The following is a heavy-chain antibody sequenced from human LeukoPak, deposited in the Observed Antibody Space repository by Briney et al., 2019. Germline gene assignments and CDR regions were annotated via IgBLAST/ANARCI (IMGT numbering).Heavy chain of an antibody. CDR2: IHGDGRTT. J-gene: IGHJ4*02. CDR1: GFTFSSYW. D-gene: IGHD2-8*01. V-gene: IGHV3-74*01. Sequence: GGSLRLSCAASGFTFSSYWIHWVRQVPGKGLVWDSRIHGDGRTTTYADSVKGRFTISRDNAKNTLYLQMNSLRAEDTAVYYCARDNGENYHTAFDYWGQGTLVTVSS. CDR3: ARDNGENYHTAFDY.